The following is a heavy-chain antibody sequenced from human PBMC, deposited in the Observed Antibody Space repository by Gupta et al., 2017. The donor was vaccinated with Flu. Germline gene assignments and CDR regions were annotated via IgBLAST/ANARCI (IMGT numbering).Heavy chain of an antibody. CDR2: ISFNSDYI. CDR3: AKDFSGSSWYDFDS. D-gene: IGHD6-13*01. CDR1: GFTFNAYA. Sequence: SGFTFNAYAMHWVRQAPGKGLERVSGISFNSDYIYYADSVKGRFTISRDNAKNSLYLQMNSLRPEDTALYYGAKDFSGSSWYDFDSWGQGILGTVSS. J-gene: IGHJ4*02. V-gene: IGHV3-9*01.